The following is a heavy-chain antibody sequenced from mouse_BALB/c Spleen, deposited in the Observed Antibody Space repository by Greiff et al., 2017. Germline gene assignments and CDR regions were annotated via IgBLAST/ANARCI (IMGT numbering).Heavy chain of an antibody. V-gene: IGHV2-9*02. Sequence: QVQLKESGPGLVAPSQSLSITCTVSGFSLTSYGVHWVRQPPGKGLEWLGVIWAGGSTNYNSALMSRLSISKDNSKSQVFLKMNSLQTDDTAMYYCAIYYGYDGGMDYWGQGTSVTVSS. CDR3: AIYYGYDGGMDY. D-gene: IGHD2-2*01. CDR2: IWAGGST. J-gene: IGHJ4*01. CDR1: GFSLTSYG.